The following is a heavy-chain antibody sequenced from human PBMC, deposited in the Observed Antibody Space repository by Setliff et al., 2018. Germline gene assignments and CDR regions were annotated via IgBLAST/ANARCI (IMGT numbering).Heavy chain of an antibody. CDR1: GYTFTSYA. D-gene: IGHD6-6*01. V-gene: IGHV7-4-1*02. CDR2: INTNTGNP. CDR3: ARPYSSSARWYFDL. Sequence: ASVKVSCKTSGYTFTSYAMNWVRQAPGQGLEWMGWINTNTGNPTYAQGFTGRFVFSLDTSVSTAYLQISSLKAEDTAVYYCARPYSSSARWYFDLWGRGTLVTVSS. J-gene: IGHJ2*01.